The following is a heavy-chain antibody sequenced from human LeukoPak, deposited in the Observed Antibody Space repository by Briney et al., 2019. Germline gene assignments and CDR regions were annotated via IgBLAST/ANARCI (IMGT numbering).Heavy chain of an antibody. CDR1: GVSFVMYY. V-gene: IGHV4-34*01. D-gene: IGHD2-21*02. CDR3: TRMTAGHDY. CDR2: INHGGST. Sequence: PSETQSLMYALAGVSFVMYYWSWVRQTPGKGLEWIGEINHGGSTNDRPSLKSGVTHSIVSSRKQCSLNLRSVTFADTGIYYCTRMTAGHDYWGQGTLVTVSS. J-gene: IGHJ4*02.